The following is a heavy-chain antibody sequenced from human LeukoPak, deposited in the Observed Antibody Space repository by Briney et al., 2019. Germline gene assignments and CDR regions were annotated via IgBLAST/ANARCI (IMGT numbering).Heavy chain of an antibody. V-gene: IGHV1-8*01. CDR2: MNPNSGNT. CDR1: GYTFTSYD. J-gene: IGHJ6*02. D-gene: IGHD6-13*01. Sequence: ASVKVSCKASGYTFTSYDINWVRQATGQGLEWMGWMNPNSGNTGYAQMFQGRVTMTRNTSISTAYMELSSLRSEDTAVYYCARVSSSWYVYYYGMDVWGQGTTVTVSS. CDR3: ARVSSSWYVYYYGMDV.